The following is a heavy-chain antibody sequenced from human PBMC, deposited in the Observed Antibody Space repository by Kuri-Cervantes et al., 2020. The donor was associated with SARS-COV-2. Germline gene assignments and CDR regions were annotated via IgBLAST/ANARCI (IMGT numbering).Heavy chain of an antibody. CDR1: GFTFSSYS. V-gene: IGHV3-48*01. Sequence: GGSLRLSCAASGFTFSSYSMNWVRQAPGKGLEWVSYISSSSSTIYYADSVKGRFTISRDNAKNSLYLQMNSLRAEDTAVYYCARDKFYDFWSGYPEGYYYYYYMDVWGKGTTVTVSS. CDR3: ARDKFYDFWSGYPEGYYYYYYMDV. J-gene: IGHJ6*03. CDR2: ISSSSSTI. D-gene: IGHD3-3*01.